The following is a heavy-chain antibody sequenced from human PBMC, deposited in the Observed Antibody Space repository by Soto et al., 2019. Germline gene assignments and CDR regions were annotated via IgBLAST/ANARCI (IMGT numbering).Heavy chain of an antibody. CDR1: GYTFTSYA. CDR3: AREDVYCSSTSCPSPDYYYYGMDV. D-gene: IGHD2-2*01. Sequence: ASVKVSCKASGYTFTSYAMHWVRQAPGQRLEWMGWINAGNGNTKYSQKFQGRVTITRDTTASTTYMELSSLRSEATAVYYCAREDVYCSSTSCPSPDYYYYGMDVWGQGTTVTVSS. J-gene: IGHJ6*02. CDR2: INAGNGNT. V-gene: IGHV1-3*01.